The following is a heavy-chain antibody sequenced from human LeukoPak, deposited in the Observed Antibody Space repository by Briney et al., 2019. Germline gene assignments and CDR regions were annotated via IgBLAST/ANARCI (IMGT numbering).Heavy chain of an antibody. CDR3: ASWYYDYVWGSYRPY. J-gene: IGHJ4*02. Sequence: SAGSLRLSCAASGFTFSSHSMNWVRQAPGKGLEWVSSISSSSSYIYYADSVKGRFTISRDNAKNSLYLQMNSLRAEDTAVYYCASWYYDYVWGSYRPYWGQGTLVTVSS. CDR1: GFTFSSHS. CDR2: ISSSSSYI. D-gene: IGHD3-16*02. V-gene: IGHV3-21*01.